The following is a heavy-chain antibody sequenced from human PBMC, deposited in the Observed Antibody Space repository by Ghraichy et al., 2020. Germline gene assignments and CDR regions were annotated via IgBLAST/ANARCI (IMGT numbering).Heavy chain of an antibody. CDR2: ISYTSDKT. D-gene: IGHD3-22*01. CDR3: ATRKVVVAPPDY. V-gene: IGHV3-23*01. Sequence: GGSLRLSCEASGFTFRDYMMNWVRQAPGKGLEWVSAISYTSDKTYYADSVKGRFTISRDNSKNTLYLQMNNLRADDTAVYYCATRKVVVAPPDYWGQGTLVTVSS. CDR1: GFTFRDYM. J-gene: IGHJ4*02.